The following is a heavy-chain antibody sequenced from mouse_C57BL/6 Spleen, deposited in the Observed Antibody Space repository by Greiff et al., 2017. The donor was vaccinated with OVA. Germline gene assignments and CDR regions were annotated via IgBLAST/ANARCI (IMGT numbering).Heavy chain of an antibody. D-gene: IGHD1-1*01. CDR2: IHPNSGST. Sequence: QVQLQQPGAELVKPGASVKLSCKASGYTFTSYWMHWVKQRPGQGLEWIGMIHPNSGSTNYNEKFKSKANLTVDKSSSTAYMQLSSLTSEDSAVDYCARDYYGSSYGDYWGQGTTLTVSS. V-gene: IGHV1-64*01. CDR3: ARDYYGSSYGDY. CDR1: GYTFTSYW. J-gene: IGHJ2*01.